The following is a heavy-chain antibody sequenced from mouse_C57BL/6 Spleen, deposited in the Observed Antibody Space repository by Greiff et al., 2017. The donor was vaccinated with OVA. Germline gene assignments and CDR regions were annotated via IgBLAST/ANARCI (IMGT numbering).Heavy chain of an antibody. V-gene: IGHV1-54*01. J-gene: IGHJ4*01. CDR1: GYAFTNYL. CDR2: INPGSGGT. Sequence: QVQLQQSGAELVRPGTSVKVSCKASGYAFTNYLIEWVKQRPGQGLEWIGVINPGSGGTNYNEKFKGKATLTTDKSSSTAYMQLSSLTSEDSAVYFCARRTSYYRMDYWGQGTSVTVSS. CDR3: ARRTSYYRMDY. D-gene: IGHD2-14*01.